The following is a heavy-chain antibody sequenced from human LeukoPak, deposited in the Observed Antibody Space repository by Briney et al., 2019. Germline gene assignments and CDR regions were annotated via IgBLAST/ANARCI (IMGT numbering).Heavy chain of an antibody. D-gene: IGHD2-21*02. CDR1: GFTFSSNV. V-gene: IGHV3-66*01. CDR3: ARGIDCGGDCYSSFDY. Sequence: GGSLRLSCAASGFTFSSNVMIWVRQAPGKGLEWVSVIYSGGSTYYADSVKGRFTISRDNSKNTLYLQMNSLRAEDTAVYYCARGIDCGGDCYSSFDYWGQGTLVTVSS. CDR2: IYSGGST. J-gene: IGHJ4*02.